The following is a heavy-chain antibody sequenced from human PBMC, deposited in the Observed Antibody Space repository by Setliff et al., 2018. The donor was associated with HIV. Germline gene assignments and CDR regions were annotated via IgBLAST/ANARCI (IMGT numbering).Heavy chain of an antibody. CDR2: IVGSGGST. V-gene: IGHV3-23*01. CDR3: AKDRWDSGGYYYYGMDV. CDR1: GFIFSSYA. D-gene: IGHD3-10*01. J-gene: IGHJ6*02. Sequence: GGSLRLSCAASGFIFSSYAMSWVRQAPGKELEWVSAIVGSGGSTYYADSVKGRFTISRDNSKNTLYLQMNSLRAEDTAVYYCAKDRWDSGGYYYYGMDVWGQGTTVTVSS.